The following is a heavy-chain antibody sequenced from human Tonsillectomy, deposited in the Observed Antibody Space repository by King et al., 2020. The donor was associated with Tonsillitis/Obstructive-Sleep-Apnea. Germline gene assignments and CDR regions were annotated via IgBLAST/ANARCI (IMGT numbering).Heavy chain of an antibody. V-gene: IGHV3-23*04. CDR3: AKEFLIGFRGVSGDAFDI. CDR2: FSGSGGRT. J-gene: IGHJ3*02. Sequence: DVQLVESGGGLVQPGGSLRLSCAASGFTFSSYGMTWVRQAPGKGLEWVSGFSGSGGRTYYADSVKGRFTISRDNAKNTLYLQMNSLRAEDTAVYYCAKEFLIGFRGVSGDAFDIWGQGTLVTVSS. D-gene: IGHD3-10*01. CDR1: GFTFSSYG.